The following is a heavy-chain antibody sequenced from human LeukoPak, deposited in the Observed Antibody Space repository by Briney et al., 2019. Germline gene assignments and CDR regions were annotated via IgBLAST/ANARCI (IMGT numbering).Heavy chain of an antibody. CDR2: ISSSSSYI. CDR3: AREEDSYYYDSSGYYYGPPDY. D-gene: IGHD3-22*01. V-gene: IGHV3-21*01. CDR1: GFTFSSYS. J-gene: IGHJ4*02. Sequence: GGSLRLSCAASGFTFSSYSMNWVRQAPGKGLEWVPSISSSSSYIYYADSVKGRFTISRDNAKNSLYLQMNSLRAEDTAVYYCAREEDSYYYDSSGYYYGPPDYWGQGTLVTVSS.